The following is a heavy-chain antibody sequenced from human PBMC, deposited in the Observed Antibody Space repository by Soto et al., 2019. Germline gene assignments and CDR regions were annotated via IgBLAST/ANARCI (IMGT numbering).Heavy chain of an antibody. J-gene: IGHJ2*01. CDR3: ARHVPYYDILTGYENNWDFDL. V-gene: IGHV4-59*08. Sequence: QVQLQESGPGLVKPSETLSLTCTVSGGSISSYYWSWIRQPPGKGLEWLGYIYYSGSTNYNPSLKSRVTLSVYTSKNQFSLKLSSVTAADTAVYYCARHVPYYDILTGYENNWDFDLWGRGTLVTVSS. CDR2: IYYSGST. CDR1: GGSISSYY. D-gene: IGHD3-9*01.